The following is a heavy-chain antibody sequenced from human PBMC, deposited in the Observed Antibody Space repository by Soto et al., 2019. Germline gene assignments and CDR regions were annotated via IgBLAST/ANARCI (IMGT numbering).Heavy chain of an antibody. CDR2: IYWDDDK. Sequence: PTLVNPTQTLTLTCTFSGFSLSSSGVGVAWIRQPPGKALEWLALIYWDDDKRYSPSLRTRLTITKDTSRNQVVLTMTNMDPVDTATYFCAHNRNNQLLNPFAYWGPGTLVTVSS. J-gene: IGHJ4*02. CDR3: AHNRNNQLLNPFAY. D-gene: IGHD2-2*01. V-gene: IGHV2-5*02. CDR1: GFSLSSSGVG.